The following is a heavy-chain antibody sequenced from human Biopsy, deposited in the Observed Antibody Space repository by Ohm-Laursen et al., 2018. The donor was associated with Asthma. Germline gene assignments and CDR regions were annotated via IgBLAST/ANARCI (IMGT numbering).Heavy chain of an antibody. J-gene: IGHJ3*02. V-gene: IGHV3-30*01. CDR3: VRDGADDAFDI. CDR1: GFSFSNFA. Sequence: RSLRLSCAATGFSFSNFAIHWVRLAPGKGLEWVGVISIDASTQDYADSVKGRFTMARDNSKNTLDLQMNSLREEDTAVYYCVRDGADDAFDIWGQGTVVSVSS. CDR2: ISIDASTQ. D-gene: IGHD4-17*01.